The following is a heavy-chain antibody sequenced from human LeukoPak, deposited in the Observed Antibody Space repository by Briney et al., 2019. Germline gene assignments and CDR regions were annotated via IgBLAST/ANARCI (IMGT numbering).Heavy chain of an antibody. D-gene: IGHD3-16*01. J-gene: IGHJ4*02. CDR2: IGPNNGNT. CDR1: GYTFSSYG. CDR3: ARDSGGRGHFDF. Sequence: ASVKVSCKASGYTFSSYGITWVRQAPGQGLEWMGWIGPNNGNTNYAQNLQGRVTMTTDTSTGTAYMELRSLRSDDTAVYFCARDSGGRGHFDFWGQGTLVTVSS. V-gene: IGHV1-18*01.